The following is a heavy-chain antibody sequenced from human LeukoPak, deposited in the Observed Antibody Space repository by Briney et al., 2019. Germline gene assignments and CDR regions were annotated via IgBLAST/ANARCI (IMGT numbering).Heavy chain of an antibody. CDR3: ARDRGIAARPREYYYYYGMDV. Sequence: GASVKVSCKASGGTFTSYAISWVRQAPGQGLEWTGGIIPIFGTANYAQKFQGRVTITADESTSTAYMELSSLRSEDTAVYYCARDRGIAARPREYYYYYGMDVWGQGTTVTVSS. D-gene: IGHD6-6*01. CDR1: GGTFTSYA. J-gene: IGHJ6*02. CDR2: IIPIFGTA. V-gene: IGHV1-69*01.